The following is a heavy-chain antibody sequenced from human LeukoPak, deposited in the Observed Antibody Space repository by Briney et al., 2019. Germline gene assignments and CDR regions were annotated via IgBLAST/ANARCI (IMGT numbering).Heavy chain of an antibody. V-gene: IGHV4-59*12. CDR3: ARGSSRGYSGYDYAGNNWFDP. CDR2: IYDSEST. Sequence: SETLSLTCTVSGGSISSYYWSWIRQPPGKGLEWIAYIYDSESTTYNPSLKSRVTISVDTSKNQFSLQLNSVTPEDTAVYYCARGSSRGYSGYDYAGNNWFDPWGQGTLVTVSS. CDR1: GGSISSYY. D-gene: IGHD5-12*01. J-gene: IGHJ5*02.